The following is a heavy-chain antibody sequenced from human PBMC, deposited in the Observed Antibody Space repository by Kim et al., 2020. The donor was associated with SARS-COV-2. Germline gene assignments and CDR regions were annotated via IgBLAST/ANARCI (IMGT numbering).Heavy chain of an antibody. CDR3: VRGGRYNSIIGDMDV. CDR2: INYSGTT. V-gene: IGHV4-59*01. D-gene: IGHD2-2*02. J-gene: IGHJ6*02. Sequence: SETLSLTCDVSGGSMNYYFWNWIRQPPGKGLEWIGYINYSGTTKYNPSLQSRVTISIDTSKNQFSLELRSLTAADTALYYCVRGGRYNSIIGDMDVWGRG. CDR1: GGSMNYYF.